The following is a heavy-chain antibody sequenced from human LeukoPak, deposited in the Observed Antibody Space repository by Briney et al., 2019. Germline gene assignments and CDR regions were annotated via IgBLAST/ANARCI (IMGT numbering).Heavy chain of an antibody. D-gene: IGHD4-17*01. Sequence: SGGSLRLSCAASGFTFSSYAMSWVRQAPGKGLEWVSAISGSGGSTYYADSVKGRFTISRDNSKNTLYLQMNSLRAEDTAVYYCANTAGGRYYYYMDVWGKGTTVTVSS. V-gene: IGHV3-23*01. J-gene: IGHJ6*03. CDR3: ANTAGGRYYYYMDV. CDR1: GFTFSSYA. CDR2: ISGSGGST.